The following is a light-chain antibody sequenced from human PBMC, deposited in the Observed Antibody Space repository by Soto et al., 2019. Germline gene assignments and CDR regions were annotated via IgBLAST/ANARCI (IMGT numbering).Light chain of an antibody. Sequence: IQMTQSPSSLSASVGDRFTITWRASQSISSYLNWYQQKPGKVPKLLIYAASTLQSGVPSRFSGSGSGTDFTLTISSLQPEDVATYYCQKYNSAPWTFGQGTKVDIK. V-gene: IGKV1-27*01. CDR3: QKYNSAPWT. J-gene: IGKJ1*01. CDR2: AAS. CDR1: QSISSY.